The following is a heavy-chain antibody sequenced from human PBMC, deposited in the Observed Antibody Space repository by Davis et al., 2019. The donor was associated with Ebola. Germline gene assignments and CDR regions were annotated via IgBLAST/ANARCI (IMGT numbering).Heavy chain of an antibody. V-gene: IGHV3-23*01. CDR3: AKVHPPTTVTTGWFDP. J-gene: IGHJ5*02. Sequence: GESLKISCAASGFIFSSYAMSWVRQAPGKGLEWVSSISVRSITYHAASVKGRFTISRDNSKTTLYLQMNSLRAEDTAVYYCAKVHPPTTVTTGWFDPWGQGTLVTVSS. CDR1: GFIFSSYA. D-gene: IGHD4-17*01. CDR2: ISVRSIT.